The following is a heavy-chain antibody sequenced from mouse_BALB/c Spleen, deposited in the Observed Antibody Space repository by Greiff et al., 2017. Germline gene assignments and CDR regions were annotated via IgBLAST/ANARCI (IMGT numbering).Heavy chain of an antibody. Sequence: EVKVVESGGGLVKPGGSLKLSCAASGFTFSDYYMYWVRQTPEKRLEWVATISDGGSYTYYPDSVKGRFTISRDNAKNNLYLQMSSLKSEDTAMYYCARGYYGRGDYWGQGTSVTVSS. CDR2: ISDGGSYT. CDR1: GFTFSDYY. CDR3: ARGYYGRGDY. V-gene: IGHV5-4*02. D-gene: IGHD2-1*01. J-gene: IGHJ4*01.